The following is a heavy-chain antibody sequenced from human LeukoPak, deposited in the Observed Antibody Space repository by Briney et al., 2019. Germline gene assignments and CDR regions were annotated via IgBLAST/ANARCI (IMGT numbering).Heavy chain of an antibody. V-gene: IGHV4-34*01. CDR1: GGSFSGYY. Sequence: SETLPLTCAVYGGSFSGYYWSWIRQPPRKGLEWIGEINHSGSTNYNPSLKSRVTISVDTSKNQFSLKLSSVTAADTAVYYCARARAHYDILTGYWSPPKLPYYFDYWGQGTLVTVSS. CDR3: ARARAHYDILTGYWSPPKLPYYFDY. J-gene: IGHJ4*02. D-gene: IGHD3-9*01. CDR2: INHSGST.